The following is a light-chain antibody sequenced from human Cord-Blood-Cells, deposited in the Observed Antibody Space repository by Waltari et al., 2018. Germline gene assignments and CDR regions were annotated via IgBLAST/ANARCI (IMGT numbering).Light chain of an antibody. V-gene: IGKV1-33*01. CDR1: QDISNY. Sequence: DIQMTQSPSSLSASVGDRVTITCQASQDISNYLNWYQQKPGKAPKLLIYDASNLETRVPARFSGSGSGTDFTFTISSLQPEDIATYYCQQYDNLIFTFGPGTKVDIK. CDR3: QQYDNLIFT. CDR2: DAS. J-gene: IGKJ3*01.